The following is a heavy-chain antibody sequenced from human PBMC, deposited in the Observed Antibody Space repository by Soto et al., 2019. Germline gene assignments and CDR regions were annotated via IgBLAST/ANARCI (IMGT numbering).Heavy chain of an antibody. V-gene: IGHV3-43*01. CDR1: GFTFNDYT. J-gene: IGHJ5*01. CDR2: VTWDGGSS. Sequence: GGSLRLSCAASGFTFNDYTMHWVRQVPGKSLEWVSLVTWDGGSSFYADSVRGRFTISRDNIENYVYLQMNGLRTEDTALYYCANERSRLFHSWAQGTLVTVSS. D-gene: IGHD3-10*01. CDR3: ANERSRLFHS.